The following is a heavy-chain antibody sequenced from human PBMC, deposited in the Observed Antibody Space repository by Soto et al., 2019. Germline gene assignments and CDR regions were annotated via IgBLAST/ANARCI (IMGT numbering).Heavy chain of an antibody. CDR3: ARVLIRGVIHGFDY. J-gene: IGHJ4*02. V-gene: IGHV1-3*01. CDR1: GYTFTSYA. D-gene: IGHD3-10*01. Sequence: QVPLVQSGAEVKKPGASVKVSCKASGYTFTSYAMHWVRQAPGQRLEWMGWINAGNGNTKYSQKFQGRVTITRDTSASTAYMELSSLRSEDTAVYYCARVLIRGVIHGFDYWGQGTLVTVSS. CDR2: INAGNGNT.